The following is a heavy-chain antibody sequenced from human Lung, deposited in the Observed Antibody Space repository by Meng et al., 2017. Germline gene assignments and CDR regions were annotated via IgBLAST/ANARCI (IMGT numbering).Heavy chain of an antibody. CDR1: GFAFSTYS. J-gene: IGHJ4*02. CDR3: ARGVDITVTKYHFDY. D-gene: IGHD4-17*01. V-gene: IGHV3-21*01. CDR2: INSGSNYI. Sequence: EVQLVESGGGLVKPGGSLRLSCAASGFAFSTYSMNWVRQAPGKGPEWVSSINSGSNYIYYAHSVKGRFTISRDSAKNSVYLQMNSLRAEDTAVYYCARGVDITVTKYHFDYWGQGILVAVSS.